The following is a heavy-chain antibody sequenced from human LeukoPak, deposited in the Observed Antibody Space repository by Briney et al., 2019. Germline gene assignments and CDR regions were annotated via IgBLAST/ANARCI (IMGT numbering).Heavy chain of an antibody. CDR2: IWYDGSNK. CDR1: GFTFSSYG. V-gene: IGHV3-33*01. Sequence: GGSLRLSCAASGFTFSSYGMHWVRQAPGKGLEWVAVIWYDGSNKYYADSVKGRFTISRDNSKNALYLQMNSLRAEDTAVYYCASSYDSSGYYGWGQGTLVTVSS. D-gene: IGHD3-22*01. J-gene: IGHJ4*02. CDR3: ASSYDSSGYYG.